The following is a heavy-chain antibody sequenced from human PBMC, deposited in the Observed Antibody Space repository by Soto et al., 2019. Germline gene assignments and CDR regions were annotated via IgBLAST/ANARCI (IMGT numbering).Heavy chain of an antibody. CDR2: IDPSDSYT. CDR3: ARHRWTVRQQLGYDS. J-gene: IGHJ5*01. CDR1: GYSFTSYW. Sequence: GESLKISCKGSGYSFTSYWISWVRQMPGKGLEWMGRIDPSDSYTNYSPSFQGHVTISADKSISTAYLQWSSLKASDTAMYYCARHRWTVRQQLGYDSWGQGTLVTVSS. D-gene: IGHD6-13*01. V-gene: IGHV5-10-1*01.